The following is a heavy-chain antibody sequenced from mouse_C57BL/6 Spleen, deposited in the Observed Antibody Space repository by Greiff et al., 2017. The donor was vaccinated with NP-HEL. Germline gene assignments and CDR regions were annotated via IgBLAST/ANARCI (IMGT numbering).Heavy chain of an antibody. CDR1: GYAFSSSW. CDR3: ARDDYDKGFAY. Sequence: VQLQQSGPELVKPGASVKISCKASGYAFSSSWMNWVKQRPGKGLEWIGRIYPGDGDTNYNGKFKGKATLTADKSSSTAYMQLSSLTSEDSAVYFCARDDYDKGFAYWGQGTLVTVSA. D-gene: IGHD2-4*01. CDR2: IYPGDGDT. V-gene: IGHV1-82*01. J-gene: IGHJ3*01.